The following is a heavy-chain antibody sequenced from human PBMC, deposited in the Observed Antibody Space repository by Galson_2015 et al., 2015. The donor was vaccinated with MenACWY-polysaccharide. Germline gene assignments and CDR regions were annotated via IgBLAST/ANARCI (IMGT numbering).Heavy chain of an antibody. D-gene: IGHD3-3*01. V-gene: IGHV1-18*01. Sequence: SVKVSCKASGYTFTSYGISWVRQAPGQGLEWMGWISAYNGNTNYAQKLQGRVTMTTDTSTSTVYMELRSLRSDDTAVYYCARDLNGYDFWSGYSYNYWGQGTLVTVSS. CDR3: ARDLNGYDFWSGYSYNY. CDR1: GYTFTSYG. J-gene: IGHJ4*02. CDR2: ISAYNGNT.